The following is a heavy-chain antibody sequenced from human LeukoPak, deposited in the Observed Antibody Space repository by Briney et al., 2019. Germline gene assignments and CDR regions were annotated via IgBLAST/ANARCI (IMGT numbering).Heavy chain of an antibody. CDR2: ISPNTGGT. CDR1: GYTFTCYY. V-gene: IGHV1-2*02. CDR3: ARCRDYGSGTYSTDDGFDI. Sequence: ASVKVSCKASGYTFTCYYMHWVRQAPGQGLGWVGWISPNTGGTIYAQKFQGRVTMTRDTSISTVYMELSRLRSDDTAVYYCARCRDYGSGTYSTDDGFDIWGQGTMVTVSS. D-gene: IGHD3-10*01. J-gene: IGHJ3*02.